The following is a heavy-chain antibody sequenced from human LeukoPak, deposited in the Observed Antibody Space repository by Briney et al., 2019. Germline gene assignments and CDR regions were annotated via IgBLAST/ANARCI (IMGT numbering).Heavy chain of an antibody. CDR1: GFTFSDYY. Sequence: GGSLRLSCAASGFTFSDYYMSWIRQAAGKGLEWVSYISSSGSTIYYADSVKGRFTISSDNAKNSLHLQMNSLRAEDTAVYYCARRYDSSGYYPDYWGQGTLVTVSS. V-gene: IGHV3-11*04. CDR3: ARRYDSSGYYPDY. CDR2: ISSSGSTI. J-gene: IGHJ4*02. D-gene: IGHD3-22*01.